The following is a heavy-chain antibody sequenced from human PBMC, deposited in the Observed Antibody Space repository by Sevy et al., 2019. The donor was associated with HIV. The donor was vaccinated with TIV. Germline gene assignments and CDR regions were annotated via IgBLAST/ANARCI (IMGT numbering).Heavy chain of an antibody. CDR1: GFIFSDYY. CDR3: ARDPLLGIAREVARGGY. D-gene: IGHD2-2*03. CDR2: ISGSGIT. J-gene: IGHJ4*02. Sequence: GGSLRLSCSGSGFIFSDYYMSWIRQAPGRGLEWVSYISGSGITYYADSVEGRFTISRDNARNSLYLQMNSLRPDDTAVYYCARDPLLGIAREVARGGYWGQGTLVTVSS. V-gene: IGHV3-11*01.